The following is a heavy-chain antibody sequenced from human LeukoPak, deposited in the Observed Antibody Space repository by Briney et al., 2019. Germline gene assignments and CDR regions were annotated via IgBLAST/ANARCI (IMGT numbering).Heavy chain of an antibody. CDR1: GFTFSSYA. V-gene: IGHV3-30-3*01. Sequence: GSLRLSCVASGFTFSSYAMSWVRQTPGKGLEWVAVISYDGSNQYYADSVKGRFTISRDNSKNTLYLQMNSLRAEDTAVYYCARRGSSGCFDYWGQGTLVTVSS. D-gene: IGHD6-19*01. CDR2: ISYDGSNQ. J-gene: IGHJ4*02. CDR3: ARRGSSGCFDY.